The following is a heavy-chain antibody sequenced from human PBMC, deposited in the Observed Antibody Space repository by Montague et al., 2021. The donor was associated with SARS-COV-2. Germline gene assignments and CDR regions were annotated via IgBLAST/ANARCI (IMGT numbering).Heavy chain of an antibody. D-gene: IGHD3-10*01. V-gene: IGHV3-23*01. CDR2: ISSTGGST. CDR1: GFTFSSYA. J-gene: IGHJ5*02. CDR3: AKGFTYYFASGGYPNYFDP. Sequence: SPRLSCAASGFTFSSYAMIWVRQAPGKGLEWVSTISSTGGSTYYADSVKGRFIISRDNSRNTVYMQMNNLRAEDTAVYYCAKGFTYYFASGGYPNYFDPWGQGTLVSVSS.